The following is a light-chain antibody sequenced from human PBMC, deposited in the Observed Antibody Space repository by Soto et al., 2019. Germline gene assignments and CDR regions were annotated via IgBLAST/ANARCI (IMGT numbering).Light chain of an antibody. CDR1: QSVSSN. Sequence: EIVMTQSPVTLSVSPGERATLSCRASQSVSSNLAWYQQKPGQAPRLLIYGASSRAAGIPDRFSGSGSGTDFTLTIRRLEPEDFAVYYCNQYGDSLWTVGQGTKVDIK. V-gene: IGKV3-20*01. CDR2: GAS. J-gene: IGKJ1*01. CDR3: NQYGDSLWT.